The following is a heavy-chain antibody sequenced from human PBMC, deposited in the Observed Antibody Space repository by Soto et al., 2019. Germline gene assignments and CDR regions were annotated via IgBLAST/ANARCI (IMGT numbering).Heavy chain of an antibody. V-gene: IGHV3-48*01. Sequence: EVQLVESGGGLVQPGGSLRLSCAASGFTFSSYSINWVRQAPGTGLEWVSYISTSSGTIYFADSVRGRLTISRDNAKNSVSLQMNSLRAEDTAVYYCVRRGSFDYWGQGTLVTVSA. CDR3: VRRGSFDY. J-gene: IGHJ4*02. CDR2: ISTSSGTI. CDR1: GFTFSSYS.